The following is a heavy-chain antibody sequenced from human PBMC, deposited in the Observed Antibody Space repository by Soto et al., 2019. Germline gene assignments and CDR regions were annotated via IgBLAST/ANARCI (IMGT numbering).Heavy chain of an antibody. J-gene: IGHJ4*02. V-gene: IGHV1-69*08. CDR2: IIPILGIA. CDR1: GGTFSSYT. D-gene: IGHD2-15*01. CDR3: ARDWVKDIVVVVAATPLLD. Sequence: QVQLVQSGAEVKKPGSSVKVSCKASGGTFSSYTISWVRQAPGQGLEWMGRIIPILGIANYAQKFQGRVTITADKSTSTAYMGLSSLRSEDTAVYYCARDWVKDIVVVVAATPLLDWGQGTLVTVSS.